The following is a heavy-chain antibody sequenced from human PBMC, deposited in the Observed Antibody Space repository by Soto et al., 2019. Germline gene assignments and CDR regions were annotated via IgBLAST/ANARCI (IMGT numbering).Heavy chain of an antibody. CDR2: IYWDDDK. CDR1: GFSLSTSGVG. J-gene: IGHJ4*02. D-gene: IGHD2-21*02. V-gene: IGHV2-5*02. Sequence: SGPTLVNPTQTLTLTCTFSGFSLSTSGVGVGWIRQPPEKALGWLALIYWDDDKRYSPSLKSRLTITRDTSKNQVVLTMTNMDPVDTAIYYCARSHPRLRYFDYWGQGTLVTVSS. CDR3: ARSHPRLRYFDY.